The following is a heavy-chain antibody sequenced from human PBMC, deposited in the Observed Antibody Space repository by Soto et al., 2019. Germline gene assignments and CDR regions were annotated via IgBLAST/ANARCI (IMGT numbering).Heavy chain of an antibody. D-gene: IGHD2-8*02. Sequence: QVQLVESGGGVVQPGRSLRLSCAASGFTFSSYGMHWVRQAPGKGLEWVAVIWYDGSNKYYADSVKGRFTISRDNSKNPLYLQMNSLRAEDTAVYYCAREGLTGRWYWGRGTLVTVSS. V-gene: IGHV3-33*01. CDR2: IWYDGSNK. CDR3: AREGLTGRWY. J-gene: IGHJ4*02. CDR1: GFTFSSYG.